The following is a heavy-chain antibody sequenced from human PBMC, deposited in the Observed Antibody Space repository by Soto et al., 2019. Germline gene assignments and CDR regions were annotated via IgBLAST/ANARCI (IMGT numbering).Heavy chain of an antibody. D-gene: IGHD6-19*01. CDR1: GGSISHYY. CDR2: IFYSGNS. CDR3: ASNGDQWLIRTFDS. J-gene: IGHJ4*01. Sequence: PSETLSLTCTVSGGSISHYYWSWIRQSPGKGLEWIGFIFYSGNSNYNPSLKSRVSMSVDMAKNQFSLKLTSVTAADKAMYYCASNGDQWLIRTFDSWGHGILVTVSA. V-gene: IGHV4-59*01.